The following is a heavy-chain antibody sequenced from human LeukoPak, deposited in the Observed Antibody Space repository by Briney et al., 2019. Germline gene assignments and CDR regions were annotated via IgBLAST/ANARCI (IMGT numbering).Heavy chain of an antibody. V-gene: IGHV4-31*03. D-gene: IGHD6-13*01. CDR3: ARSSAAGEGYYYYYMDV. J-gene: IGHJ6*03. CDR2: VSSSGST. CDR1: GASISSGGYY. Sequence: SQTLSLTCTVSGASISSGGYYWSWIRQHPGKGLEWIGYVSSSGSTYYNPSLKSRVTISVDTSKNQFSLKLTSVTAADTAVYYCARSSAAGEGYYYYYMDVWGKGTTVTVSS.